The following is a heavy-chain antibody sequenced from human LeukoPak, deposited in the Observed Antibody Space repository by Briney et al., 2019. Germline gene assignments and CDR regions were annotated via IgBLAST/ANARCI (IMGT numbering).Heavy chain of an antibody. J-gene: IGHJ2*01. CDR3: ARDRGCCSKAEWYFDL. D-gene: IGHD1-14*01. Sequence: ASVKVSCKASGYTFTGYYMHWVRQAPGQGLEWMGWINPNSGGTNYAQKFQGRVTMTRDTSISTAYMELSRLRSDDTAVYYCARDRGCCSKAEWYFDLWGRGTLVTVSS. CDR2: INPNSGGT. V-gene: IGHV1-2*02. CDR1: GYTFTGYY.